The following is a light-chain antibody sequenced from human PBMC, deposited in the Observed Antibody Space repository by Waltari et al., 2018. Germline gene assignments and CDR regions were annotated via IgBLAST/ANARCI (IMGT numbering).Light chain of an antibody. CDR1: QSVSSN. Sequence: EIVMTQSPATLSVSPGERATLSCRASQSVSSNLVWYQQKPGQAPRLLIYDASTRATGIPARFSGSGSGTEFTLTISSLQAEDVAVYYCQQYYSIPRTYGQGTKLEIK. CDR3: QQYYSIPRT. CDR2: DAS. V-gene: IGKV3-15*01. J-gene: IGKJ2*02.